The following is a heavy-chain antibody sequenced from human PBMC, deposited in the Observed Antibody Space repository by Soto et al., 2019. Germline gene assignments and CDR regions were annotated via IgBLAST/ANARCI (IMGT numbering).Heavy chain of an antibody. V-gene: IGHV3-23*01. CDR3: AIRPAGGSHWYVDL. D-gene: IGHD3-10*01. CDR2: VSVYGGST. Sequence: DVQLLESGGDLVQPGASLRLSCAASGFIFSDFAMSWVRQTPGKGLEWVSAVSVYGGSTHYSDAVKGRFTISRDNSRDTLFLQRNSLRAEDTAVYYCAIRPAGGSHWYVDLWGRGTRVTVSS. J-gene: IGHJ2*01. CDR1: GFIFSDFA.